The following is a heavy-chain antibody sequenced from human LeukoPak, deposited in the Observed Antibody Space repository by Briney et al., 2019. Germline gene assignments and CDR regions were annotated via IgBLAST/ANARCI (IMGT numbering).Heavy chain of an antibody. Sequence: GGSLRLSCAASGFTFSDYYMSWIRQAPGKGLEWVSYISSSGSNIYYADSVKGRFSFSRDNAKSSLYLQMNSVRAEDTAVYYCARDRGYGDYVVDAFDIWGQGTMVTVSS. V-gene: IGHV3-11*01. CDR1: GFTFSDYY. CDR3: ARDRGYGDYVVDAFDI. D-gene: IGHD4-17*01. CDR2: ISSSGSNI. J-gene: IGHJ3*02.